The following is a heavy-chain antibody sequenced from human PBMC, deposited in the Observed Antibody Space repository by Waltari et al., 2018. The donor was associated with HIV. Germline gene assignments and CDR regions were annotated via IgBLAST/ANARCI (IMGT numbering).Heavy chain of an antibody. CDR1: GLAFTSYW. V-gene: IGHV3-74*03. CDR2: INSDGRVR. D-gene: IGHD3-10*01. CDR3: ARSLHYYGSGRFDF. J-gene: IGHJ4*02. Sequence: EVQLVESGGGLVQPGGSLRLSCTASGLAFTSYWMNWGRQVRGKGVVWVSGINSDGRVRTYADTLRGRFTISRDNAKNTLFLQMNSLRVEDTALYYCARSLHYYGSGRFDFWGQGTLVAVSS.